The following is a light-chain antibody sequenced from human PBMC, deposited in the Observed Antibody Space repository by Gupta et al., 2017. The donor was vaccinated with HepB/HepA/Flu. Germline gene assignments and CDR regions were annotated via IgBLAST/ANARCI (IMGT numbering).Light chain of an antibody. CDR1: QSVSSY. V-gene: IGKV3-11*01. Sequence: EIVLTQSPATLSLSPGEGATLSCRASQSVSSYFAWYQQRPGQAPRLLIYDASNRATGIPARFSGSGSGTDFTLTISSLEPEDSAVYYCQQRLTWPLTCGGGTKVEIK. J-gene: IGKJ4*01. CDR2: DAS. CDR3: QQRLTWPLT.